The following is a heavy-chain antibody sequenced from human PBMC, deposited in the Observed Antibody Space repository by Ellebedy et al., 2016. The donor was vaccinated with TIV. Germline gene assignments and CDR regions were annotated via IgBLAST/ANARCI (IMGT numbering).Heavy chain of an antibody. CDR1: GFTFSSYA. J-gene: IGHJ4*02. CDR2: ISSRSSTI. Sequence: GESLKISCAASGFTFSSYAMSWVRQAPGKGLEWVSYISSRSSTIYYADSVKGRFTISRDNAKNSLYLQMNSLRAEDTAVYYCARVLRAGQELDYWGQGTPVTVSS. D-gene: IGHD1-1*01. CDR3: ARVLRAGQELDY. V-gene: IGHV3-48*01.